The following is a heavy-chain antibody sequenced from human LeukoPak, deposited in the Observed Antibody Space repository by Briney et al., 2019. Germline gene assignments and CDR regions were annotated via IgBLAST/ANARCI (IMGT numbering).Heavy chain of an antibody. CDR1: GGSISSSSYY. D-gene: IGHD3-10*01. CDR2: IYYSGST. CDR3: ATRRITMVRGVITNDAFDI. J-gene: IGHJ3*02. V-gene: IGHV4-39*01. Sequence: SETLSLTCTVSGGSISSSSYYWGWIRQPPGKGLEWIGSIYYSGSTYYNPSLKSRVTISVDTSKNQFSLKLSSVTAADTAVYYCATRRITMVRGVITNDAFDIWGQGTMVTVSP.